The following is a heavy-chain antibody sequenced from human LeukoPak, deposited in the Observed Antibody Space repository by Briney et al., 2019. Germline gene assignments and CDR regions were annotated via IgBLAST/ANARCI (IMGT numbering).Heavy chain of an antibody. CDR2: IYYSGST. CDR3: ARHQQGVVVDQFDY. Sequence: SETLSLTCTVSGGSISSSSYNWGWIRQPPGKGLEWIGSIYYSGSTYYNPSLKSRVTIAVDTSKNQFALKLSSVTAADTAVYYCARHQQGVVVDQFDYWGQGTLVTVSS. J-gene: IGHJ4*02. D-gene: IGHD3-22*01. V-gene: IGHV4-39*01. CDR1: GGSISSSSYN.